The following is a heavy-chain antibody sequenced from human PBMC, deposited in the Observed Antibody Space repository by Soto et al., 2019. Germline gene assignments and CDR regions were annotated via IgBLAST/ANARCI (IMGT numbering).Heavy chain of an antibody. CDR2: IIPILGIA. J-gene: IGHJ3*02. D-gene: IGHD3-3*01. CDR3: ARGLRITIFGVVANDAFDI. Sequence: QVQLVQSGAEVKKPGSSVKVSCKASGGTFSSYTISWVRQAPGQGLEWMGRIIPILGIANYAQKFQGRVTITADKSTSTAYMELSSLRSEDTAVYYCARGLRITIFGVVANDAFDIWGQGTMVTVSS. V-gene: IGHV1-69*02. CDR1: GGTFSSYT.